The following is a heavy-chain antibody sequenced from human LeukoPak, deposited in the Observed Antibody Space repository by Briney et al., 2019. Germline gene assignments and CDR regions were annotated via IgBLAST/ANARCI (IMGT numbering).Heavy chain of an antibody. CDR1: GGSFSGYY. CDR2: INHSGST. J-gene: IGHJ4*02. V-gene: IGHV4-34*01. CDR3: ARHRTIYYDNGGYWV. D-gene: IGHD3-22*01. Sequence: SETLSLTCAVYGGSFSGYYWSWIRQPPGKGLEWIGEINHSGSTNYNPSLKSRVTISVDTSKNQFSLKLSSVTAADTAVYYCARHRTIYYDNGGYWVWGQGTLVTVSS.